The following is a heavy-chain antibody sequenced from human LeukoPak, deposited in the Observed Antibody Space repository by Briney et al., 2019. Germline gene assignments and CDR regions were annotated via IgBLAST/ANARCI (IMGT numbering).Heavy chain of an antibody. J-gene: IGHJ4*02. Sequence: PGGSLRLSCAVSGFTFSSYAMSWVRQAPGKGLEWVSAISGSGGSTYYADSVKGRFTISRDNSKNTLYLQMNSLRAEDTAVYYCAKDDTIFGVVSFDYWGQGTLVTVSS. CDR2: ISGSGGST. CDR1: GFTFSSYA. D-gene: IGHD3-3*01. V-gene: IGHV3-23*01. CDR3: AKDDTIFGVVSFDY.